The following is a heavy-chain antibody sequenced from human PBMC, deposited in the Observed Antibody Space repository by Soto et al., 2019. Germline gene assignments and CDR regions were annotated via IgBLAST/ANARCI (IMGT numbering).Heavy chain of an antibody. V-gene: IGHV4-59*01. CDR1: GGSISSYY. Sequence: TSETLSLTCTVSGGSISSYYWSCIRQPPGKGLEWIGYIYYSGSTNYNPSLKSRVTISVDTSKNQFSLKLSSVTAADTAVYYCASDNWGAFDYWGQGTQVTVSS. D-gene: IGHD7-27*01. J-gene: IGHJ4*02. CDR2: IYYSGST. CDR3: ASDNWGAFDY.